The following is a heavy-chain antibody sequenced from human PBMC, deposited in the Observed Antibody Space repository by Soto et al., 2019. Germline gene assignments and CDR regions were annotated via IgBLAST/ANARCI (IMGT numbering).Heavy chain of an antibody. CDR1: GYTFTSYA. Sequence: ASVKVSCKASGYTFTSYAMHWVRQAPGQRLEWMGWINAGNGNTKYSQKFQGRVTITRDTSASTAYMELSSLRSEDAAVYYCARGLNGYLHYFDYWGQGTPVTVSS. J-gene: IGHJ4*02. V-gene: IGHV1-3*01. CDR3: ARGLNGYLHYFDY. CDR2: INAGNGNT. D-gene: IGHD5-18*01.